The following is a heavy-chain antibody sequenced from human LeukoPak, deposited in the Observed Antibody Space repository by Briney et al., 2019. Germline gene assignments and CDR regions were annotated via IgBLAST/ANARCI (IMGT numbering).Heavy chain of an antibody. Sequence: VASVKASCKASGYTFTGYYMHWVRQAPGQGLEWMGWINPNSGGTNYAQKFQGRVTMTRDTSIITAYMELSRLRSDDTAVYYCARALFGHGFDYWGQGTLVTVSS. CDR3: ARALFGHGFDY. J-gene: IGHJ4*02. V-gene: IGHV1-2*02. CDR2: INPNSGGT. D-gene: IGHD3/OR15-3a*01. CDR1: GYTFTGYY.